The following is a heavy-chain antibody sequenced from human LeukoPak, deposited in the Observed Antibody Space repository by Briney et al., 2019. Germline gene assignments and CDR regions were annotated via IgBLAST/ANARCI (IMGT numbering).Heavy chain of an antibody. J-gene: IGHJ4*02. Sequence: GGSLRLSCAASGFTFSSYEMNWVRQAPGKGLEWVSAISGSGGSTYYADSVKGRFTISRDNSKNTLYLQMNSLRAEDTAVYYCAKDRGYGDYGVNVDYWGQGTLATVSS. D-gene: IGHD4-17*01. CDR2: ISGSGGST. CDR1: GFTFSSYE. V-gene: IGHV3-23*01. CDR3: AKDRGYGDYGVNVDY.